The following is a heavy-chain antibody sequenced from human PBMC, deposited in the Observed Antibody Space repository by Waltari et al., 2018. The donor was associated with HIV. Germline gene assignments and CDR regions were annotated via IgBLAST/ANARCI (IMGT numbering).Heavy chain of an antibody. Sequence: EVQLVESGGGLVQPGGSLRLSCAASGFTFSSYWMHWVRQAQGKGLVWVSRINSDGSSTSYADSVKGRFTISRDNAKNTLYLQMNSLRAEDTAVYYCARVQGYSYAVNWFDPWGQGTLVTVSS. CDR2: INSDGSST. V-gene: IGHV3-74*01. CDR3: ARVQGYSYAVNWFDP. CDR1: GFTFSSYW. J-gene: IGHJ5*02. D-gene: IGHD5-18*01.